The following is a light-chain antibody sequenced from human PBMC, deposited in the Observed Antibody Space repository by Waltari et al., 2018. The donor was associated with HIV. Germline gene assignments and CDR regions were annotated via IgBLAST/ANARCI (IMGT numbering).Light chain of an antibody. V-gene: IGLV1-44*01. J-gene: IGLJ3*02. Sequence: QSVLTQPPSASGTPGPRVTISCSGSSSHIASNTASWYQQFPGTAPQLLIVSNNQRPAGVPALFSGSKTSTSDALAVSGLQSEDEADYYCATWDDSLNGPVFGGGTKLTVL. CDR1: SSHIASNT. CDR2: SNN. CDR3: ATWDDSLNGPV.